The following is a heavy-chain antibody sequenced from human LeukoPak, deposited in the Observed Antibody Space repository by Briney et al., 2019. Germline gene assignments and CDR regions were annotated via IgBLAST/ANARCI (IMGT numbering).Heavy chain of an antibody. V-gene: IGHV3-53*01. CDR3: AELGITMIGGV. Sequence: GGPLRLSCTVSGFTVSSNSMSWVRQAPGKGLEWVSFIYSDNTHYSDSVKGRFTISRDNSKNTLYLQMNSLRAEDTAVYYCAELGITMIGGVWGKGTTVTISS. CDR2: IYSDNT. J-gene: IGHJ6*04. D-gene: IGHD3-10*02. CDR1: GFTVSSNS.